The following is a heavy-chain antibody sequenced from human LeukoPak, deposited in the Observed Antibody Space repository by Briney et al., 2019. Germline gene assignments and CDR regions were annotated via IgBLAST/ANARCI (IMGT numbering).Heavy chain of an antibody. CDR2: VYYTGST. V-gene: IGHV4-39*01. CDR1: GDSINRSPHY. D-gene: IGHD3-3*01. Sequence: SETLSLTCSVSGDSINRSPHYWGWIRQPPGKGPEWIGSVYYTGSTSYSPSLKSRVTISVDTSKNQFPLKLSSVTAADTAVYYCARQASAANYDFWSGTRNDAFDIWGQGTMVTVSS. CDR3: ARQASAANYDFWSGTRNDAFDI. J-gene: IGHJ3*02.